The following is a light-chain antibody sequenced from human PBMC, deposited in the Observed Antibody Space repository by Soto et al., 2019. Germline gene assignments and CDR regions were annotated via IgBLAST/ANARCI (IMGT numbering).Light chain of an antibody. Sequence: EIVLPPSPAPLSLSPGERAALSCRASQSVASNLAWYQQNPGQAPRLLIFAASTRATGIPARFSGSGSGTEFTLTISSLQSEDFAVYYCQQYNNWPRTFGQGTKVDIK. CDR1: QSVASN. CDR2: AAS. J-gene: IGKJ1*01. CDR3: QQYNNWPRT. V-gene: IGKV3-15*01.